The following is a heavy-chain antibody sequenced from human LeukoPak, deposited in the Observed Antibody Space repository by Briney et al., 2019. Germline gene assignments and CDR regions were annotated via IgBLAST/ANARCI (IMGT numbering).Heavy chain of an antibody. CDR2: MNPNSGNT. V-gene: IGHV1-8*01. CDR3: ARFDLQNYYMDV. CDR1: GYTFTSYD. J-gene: IGHJ6*03. Sequence: ASVEVSCKASGYTFTSYDINWVRQATGQGLEWMGWMNPNSGNTGYAQKFQGRVTMTRNTSISTAYMELSSLRSEDTAVYYCARFDLQNYYMDVWGKGTTVTVSS. D-gene: IGHD3-9*01.